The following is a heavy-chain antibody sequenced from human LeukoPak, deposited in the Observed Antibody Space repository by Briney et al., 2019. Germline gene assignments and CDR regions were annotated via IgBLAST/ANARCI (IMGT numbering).Heavy chain of an antibody. CDR1: GFTFSSCG. V-gene: IGHV3-48*01. CDR3: VTNFDPDVD. J-gene: IGHJ4*02. CDR2: ISSSSSTI. D-gene: IGHD3-9*01. Sequence: PGGSLRLSCAASGFTFSSCGMTWVRQAPGKGLEWVSYISSSSSTIYYADSVKGRFTISRDNAKNSLYLQLNSLRAEDTAVYYCVTNFDPDVDWGQGTLVTVSS.